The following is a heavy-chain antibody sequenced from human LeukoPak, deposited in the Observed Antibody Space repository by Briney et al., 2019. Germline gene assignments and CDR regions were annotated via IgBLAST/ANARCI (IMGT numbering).Heavy chain of an antibody. Sequence: SETLSLTCAVYGGSFSGYYWSWIRQPPGKGLEWIGEINHSGSTNYNPSLKSRVTISVDTSKNQFSLKLSSVTAADTAVYYCARVPSGELSARPGRVDYWGQGTLVTVSS. CDR3: ARVPSGELSARPGRVDY. CDR1: GGSFSGYY. CDR2: INHSGST. D-gene: IGHD3-10*01. J-gene: IGHJ4*02. V-gene: IGHV4-34*01.